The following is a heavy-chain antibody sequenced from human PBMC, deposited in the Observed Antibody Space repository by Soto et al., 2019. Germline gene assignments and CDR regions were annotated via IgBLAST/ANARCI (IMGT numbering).Heavy chain of an antibody. V-gene: IGHV5-10-1*03. D-gene: IGHD3-9*01. J-gene: IGHJ4*02. CDR3: ARHRDILSGYSAADN. Sequence: EVQLVQSGAEVKKPGESLRISCKASGYSFTNYWITWMRQTPGKGLECMGMIDPSDSYSNYSPSFQGHVTMSVDKYISSAYLQFSSLKASDTAMYYCARHRDILSGYSAADNWGQGTQVTVSS. CDR2: IDPSDSYS. CDR1: GYSFTNYW.